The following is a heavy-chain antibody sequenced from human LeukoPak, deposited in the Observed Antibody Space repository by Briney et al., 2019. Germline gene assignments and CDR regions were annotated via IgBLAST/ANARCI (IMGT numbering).Heavy chain of an antibody. V-gene: IGHV4-59*12. Sequence: PSETLSLTCTVSGGSISSYYWSWIWQPPGKGLEWIGYIHYSGSTHYNPSLKSRVTISVDTSKNQFSLKLSSVTAADTAVYYCARASHWNQLHYFDYWGQGTLVTVSS. CDR3: ARASHWNQLHYFDY. CDR2: IHYSGST. CDR1: GGSISSYY. D-gene: IGHD1-1*01. J-gene: IGHJ4*02.